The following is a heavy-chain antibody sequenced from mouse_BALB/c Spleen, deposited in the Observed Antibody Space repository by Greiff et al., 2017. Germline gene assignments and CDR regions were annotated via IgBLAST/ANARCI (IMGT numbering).Heavy chain of an antibody. CDR1: GYTFTSYY. J-gene: IGHJ2*01. CDR2: INPSNGGT. CDR3: TRGGYGSDY. Sequence: VQLQQSGAELVKPGASVKLSCKASGYTFTSYYMYWVKQRPGQGLEWIGEINPSNGGTNFNEKFKSKATLTVDKSSSTAYMQLSSLTSEDSAVYYCTRGGYGSDYWGQGTTLTVSS. D-gene: IGHD1-1*01. V-gene: IGHV1S81*02.